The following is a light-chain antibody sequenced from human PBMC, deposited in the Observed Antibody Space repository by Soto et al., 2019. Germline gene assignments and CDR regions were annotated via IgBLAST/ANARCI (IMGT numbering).Light chain of an antibody. CDR3: SSYTSLNTVI. V-gene: IGLV2-14*03. J-gene: IGLJ2*01. CDR1: SSDVGAYIY. Sequence: SVLTQPASVSGSPGQSITISCGGTSSDVGAYIYVSWYQQYPGKAPKLIIYEVNNRPSGVSGRFSGSKSDTTASLTISGLQADDEADYYCSSYTSLNTVIFGGGTKVTVL. CDR2: EVN.